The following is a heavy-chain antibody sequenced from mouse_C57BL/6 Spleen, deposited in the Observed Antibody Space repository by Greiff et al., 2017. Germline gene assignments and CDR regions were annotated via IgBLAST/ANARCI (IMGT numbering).Heavy chain of an antibody. Sequence: EVQLQQSGTVLARPGASVKMSCKTSGYTFTSYWMHWVKQRPGQGLEWIGAIYPGNSDTSYNQKFKGKAKLTAVTSASTAYMELSSLTNEDSAVYYCARREFITTVVPFDYWGPGTTLTVSS. D-gene: IGHD1-1*01. CDR3: ARREFITTVVPFDY. V-gene: IGHV1-5*01. CDR2: IYPGNSDT. J-gene: IGHJ2*01. CDR1: GYTFTSYW.